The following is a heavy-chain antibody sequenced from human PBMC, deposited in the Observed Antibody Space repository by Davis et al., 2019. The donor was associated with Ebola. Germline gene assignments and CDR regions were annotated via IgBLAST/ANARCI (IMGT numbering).Heavy chain of an antibody. J-gene: IGHJ5*02. CDR3: ARDTRIAARGYWFDP. D-gene: IGHD6-6*01. CDR2: INPNSGGT. CDR1: GYTFTGYY. V-gene: IGHV1-2*04. Sequence: ASVKVSCKASGYTFTGYYMHWVRQAPGQGLEWMGWINPNSGGTNYAQKFQGWVTMTRDTSIRTAYMELSRLRSDDTAVYYCARDTRIAARGYWFDPWGQGTLVTVSS.